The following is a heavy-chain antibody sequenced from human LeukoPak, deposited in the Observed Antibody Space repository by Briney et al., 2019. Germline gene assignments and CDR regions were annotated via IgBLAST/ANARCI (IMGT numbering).Heavy chain of an antibody. V-gene: IGHV1-69*05. CDR2: IIPIFGTA. CDR3: ARGNNDFWSGYSSGSYYMDV. D-gene: IGHD3-3*01. J-gene: IGHJ6*03. Sequence: ASVKVSCKASGGTFSSYAISWVRQAPGQGLEWMGGIIPIFGTANYAQKFQGRATITTDESTSTAYMELSSLRSEDTAVYYCARGNNDFWSGYSSGSYYMDVWGKGTTVTVSS. CDR1: GGTFSSYA.